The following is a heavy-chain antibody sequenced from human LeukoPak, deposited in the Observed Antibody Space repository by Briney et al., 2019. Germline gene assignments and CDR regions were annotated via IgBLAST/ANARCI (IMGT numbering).Heavy chain of an antibody. Sequence: TSETLSLTCTVSGGSISSYYWSWIRQPAGKGLEWIGRTYTSGSTNYNPSLKSRVTMSVDTSKNQFSLKLSSVTAADTAVYYCARDNMTTVTTSGAYYYYGMDVWGQGTTVTVSS. D-gene: IGHD4-17*01. CDR2: TYTSGST. J-gene: IGHJ6*02. CDR3: ARDNMTTVTTSGAYYYYGMDV. V-gene: IGHV4-4*07. CDR1: GGSISSYY.